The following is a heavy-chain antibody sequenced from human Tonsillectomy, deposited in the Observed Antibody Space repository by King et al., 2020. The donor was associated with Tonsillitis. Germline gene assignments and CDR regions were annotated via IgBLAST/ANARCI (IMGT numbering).Heavy chain of an antibody. CDR3: TTDTSSSWYK. Sequence: VQLVESGGGLVQPGGSLRLSCAASGFTFSNPWMSWVRQAPGKGLEWVGRIKSKTDGGTTDYAAPVKGRFTISRDDSKNTLYLQMDSLKSEDTAVYYCTTDTSSSWYKWGQGTLVTVSS. D-gene: IGHD6-13*01. CDR2: IKSKTDGGTT. J-gene: IGHJ4*02. CDR1: GFTFSNPW. V-gene: IGHV3-15*01.